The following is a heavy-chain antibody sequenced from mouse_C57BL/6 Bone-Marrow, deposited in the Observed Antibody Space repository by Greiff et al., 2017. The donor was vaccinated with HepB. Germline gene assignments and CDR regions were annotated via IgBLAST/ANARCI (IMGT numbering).Heavy chain of an antibody. J-gene: IGHJ4*01. CDR2: ISSGSSTI. CDR1: GFTFSDYG. CDR3: ARRRNYGNYYYAMDY. V-gene: IGHV5-17*01. D-gene: IGHD2-1*01. Sequence: EVKLMESGGGLVKPGGSLKLSCAASGFTFSDYGMHWVRQAPEKGLEWVAYISSGSSTIYYADTVKGRFTISRDNAKNTLFLQMTSLRSEDTAMYYCARRRNYGNYYYAMDYWGQGTSVTVSS.